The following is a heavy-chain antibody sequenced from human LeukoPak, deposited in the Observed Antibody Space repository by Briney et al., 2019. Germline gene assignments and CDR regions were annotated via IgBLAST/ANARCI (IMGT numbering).Heavy chain of an antibody. CDR3: AKAIDEWELGPRY. CDR2: IYENGGTT. J-gene: IGHJ4*02. Sequence: GGSLRLSCVGSGFTFRSHAMSWVRQAPEKGLEFVSGIYENGGTTYYADSVKGRFSISRDNSKNTLYLQMNSLRAEDTAVYYCAKAIDEWELGPRYWGQGTLVTVSS. V-gene: IGHV3-23*01. CDR1: GFTFRSHA. D-gene: IGHD1-26*01.